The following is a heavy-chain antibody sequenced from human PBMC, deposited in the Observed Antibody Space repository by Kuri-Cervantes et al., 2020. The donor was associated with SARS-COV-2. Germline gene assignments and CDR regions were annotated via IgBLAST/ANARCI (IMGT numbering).Heavy chain of an antibody. CDR1: GYTFTGYY. CDR3: ARALGYCSSTSCSYWDYYYYGMDV. D-gene: IGHD2-2*01. CDR2: INPNSGGT. Sequence: ASVKVSCKASGYTFTGYYMHWVRQAPGQGLEWMGWINPNSGGTNYAQKFQGWVTMTRDTSISTAYMELSRLRSDDTAVYYCARALGYCSSTSCSYWDYYYYGMDVWDQGTTVTVSS. V-gene: IGHV1-2*04. J-gene: IGHJ6*02.